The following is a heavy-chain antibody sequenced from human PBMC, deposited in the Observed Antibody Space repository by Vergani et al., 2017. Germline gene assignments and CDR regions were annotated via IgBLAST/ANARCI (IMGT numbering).Heavy chain of an antibody. V-gene: IGHV3-21*04. D-gene: IGHD3-22*01. Sequence: EVQLVESGGGLVKPGGSLRLSCAASGFTFSSYSMNWVRQAPGKGLEWVSSISSSSSYIYYADSVKGRFTISRDNSKNTLYLQMNSLRAEDTAVYYCATVSITMIVVAGAFDIWGQGTMVTVSS. CDR2: ISSSSSYI. CDR3: ATVSITMIVVAGAFDI. J-gene: IGHJ3*02. CDR1: GFTFSSYS.